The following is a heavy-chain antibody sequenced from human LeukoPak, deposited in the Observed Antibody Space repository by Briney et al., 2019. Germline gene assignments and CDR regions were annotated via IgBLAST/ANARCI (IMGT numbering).Heavy chain of an antibody. J-gene: IGHJ4*02. V-gene: IGHV1-18*01. D-gene: IGHD6-13*01. CDR2: ISAYNGDT. CDR1: GYTFTSYG. Sequence: ASVKVSCKASGYTFTSYGISWVRQAPGQGLEWMGWISAYNGDTNYAQTLLGRVTMTTDTSTSTAYMELRSLRSDDTAVYYCARDQQIYSKGVDYWGQGAQVTVSS. CDR3: ARDQQIYSKGVDY.